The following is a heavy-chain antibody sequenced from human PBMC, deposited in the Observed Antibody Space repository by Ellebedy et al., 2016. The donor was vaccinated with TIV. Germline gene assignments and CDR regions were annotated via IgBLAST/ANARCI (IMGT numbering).Heavy chain of an antibody. CDR1: GFTFGDYG. Sequence: GESLKISCTASGFTFGDYGMSWFRQAPGKGLEWVAFIRSKINGGTTEDAASVKGRFTITRDDSKSIVYLQMNSLKTEDTAVYYCSRAGYYDSGSPFDHWGQGTLVTVSS. D-gene: IGHD3-10*01. J-gene: IGHJ4*02. CDR3: SRAGYYDSGSPFDH. V-gene: IGHV3-49*03. CDR2: IRSKINGGTT.